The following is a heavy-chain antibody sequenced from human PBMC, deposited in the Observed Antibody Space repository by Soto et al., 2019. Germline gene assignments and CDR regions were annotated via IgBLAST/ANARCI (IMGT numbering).Heavy chain of an antibody. Sequence: ASVKVSCKASGGTFSSYAISWVRQAPGKGLEWMGGFDPEDGETIYAQKLQGRVTMTEDTSTDTAYMELSSLRSEDTAVYYCAKASNYDFWRCFLFDHLGQGTLVTVS. V-gene: IGHV1-24*01. CDR2: FDPEDGET. CDR1: GGTFSSYA. CDR3: AKASNYDFWRCFLFDH. D-gene: IGHD3-3*01. J-gene: IGHJ4*02.